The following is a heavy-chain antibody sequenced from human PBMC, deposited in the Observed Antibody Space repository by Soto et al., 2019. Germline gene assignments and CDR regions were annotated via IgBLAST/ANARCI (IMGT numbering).Heavy chain of an antibody. J-gene: IGHJ3*02. Sequence: SETLPLTWAVSGGSISSGGYCWTWIRKPPGKGLEWIGYIYHSASTYYNPSLKSRVTISVDRSKNQFSLKLSSVTAADTAVYYCARAGYYYDSSGSLIYAFDIWGQGTMVTVSS. CDR2: IYHSAST. V-gene: IGHV4-30-2*01. CDR3: ARAGYYYDSSGSLIYAFDI. D-gene: IGHD3-22*01. CDR1: GGSISSGGYC.